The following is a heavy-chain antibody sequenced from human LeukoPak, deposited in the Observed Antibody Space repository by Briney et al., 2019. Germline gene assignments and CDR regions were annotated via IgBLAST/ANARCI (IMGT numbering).Heavy chain of an antibody. V-gene: IGHV3-7*01. CDR2: IKHDGSEK. CDR3: ARANSLGY. D-gene: IGHD2/OR15-2a*01. Sequence: GGSLRLSCAASGFTFSSYEMNWVRQAPGKGLEWVANIKHDGSEKYYVDSVKGRFTISRDNAKDSLYLQMNSLRAQDTAVYYCARANSLGYWGQGTLVTVSS. CDR1: GFTFSSYE. J-gene: IGHJ4*02.